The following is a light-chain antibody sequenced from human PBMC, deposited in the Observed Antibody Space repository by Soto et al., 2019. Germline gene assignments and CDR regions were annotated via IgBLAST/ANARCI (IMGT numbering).Light chain of an antibody. Sequence: EIVLTQSPGTLSLSPGERATLSCRASQSVASNYLAWYQQKPGQAPRVLIYGASSRASGIPDRFSGSGSGTDFTITISRLEPEDFAVYYCQQYGLSRTFGQGTKLEIK. V-gene: IGKV3-20*01. CDR3: QQYGLSRT. J-gene: IGKJ2*01. CDR1: QSVASNY. CDR2: GAS.